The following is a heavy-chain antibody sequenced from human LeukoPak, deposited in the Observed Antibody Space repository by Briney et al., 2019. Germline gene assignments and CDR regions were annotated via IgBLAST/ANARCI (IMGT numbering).Heavy chain of an antibody. D-gene: IGHD3-10*01. V-gene: IGHV4-59*13. CDR1: GGSISSYY. CDR2: IYYSGST. CDR3: ARADTYYYGSNYFDY. Sequence: SETLSLTCTVSGGSISSYYWSWIRQPPGKGLEWIGYIYYSGSTNYNPSLKSRVTMSVDTSKNQFSLKLSSVTAADTAVYYCARADTYYYGSNYFDYWGQGTLVTVSS. J-gene: IGHJ4*02.